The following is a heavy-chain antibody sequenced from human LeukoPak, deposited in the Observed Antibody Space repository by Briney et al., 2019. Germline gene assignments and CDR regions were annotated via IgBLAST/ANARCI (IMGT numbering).Heavy chain of an antibody. D-gene: IGHD3-16*01. CDR1: GFTLTRNT. J-gene: IGHJ3*02. CDR3: ARSFQGGAFDI. V-gene: IGHV3-30*04. CDR2: SSYDGNND. Sequence: GRSLRLPCAASGFTLTRNTVHWVRQAPGKGLEWVAISSYDGNNDNYADSVKGRFTISRDNAKNSLYLQMSSLRGEDTAIYYCARSFQGGAFDIWGQGTMVTVSS.